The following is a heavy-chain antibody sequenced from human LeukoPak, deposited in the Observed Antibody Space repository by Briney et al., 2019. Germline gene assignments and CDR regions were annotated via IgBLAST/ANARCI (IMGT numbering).Heavy chain of an antibody. CDR2: IYYSGSV. CDR3: ARRVATSGNFFDY. V-gene: IGHV4-39*01. Sequence: SETLSLTCTVVGGAINSRNQYWGWIRQSPGKGLVWIGSIYYSGSVNDNPSLQSRVTISVDTSRNQFSLKLTSMTVADTAVYFCARRVATSGNFFDYWGPGTLVTVS. J-gene: IGHJ4*02. CDR1: GGAINSRNQY. D-gene: IGHD3-3*01.